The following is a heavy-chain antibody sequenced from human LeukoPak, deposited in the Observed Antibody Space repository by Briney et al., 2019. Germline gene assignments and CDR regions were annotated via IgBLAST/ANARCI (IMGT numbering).Heavy chain of an antibody. CDR3: ARDPRGIVGANHNWFDP. CDR1: GGSISSYH. CDR2: IYACWST. D-gene: IGHD1-26*01. V-gene: IGHV4-4*07. Sequence: PWETLSLTCTVSGGSISSYHWRWMRHSAGKGLEGLGRIYACWSTNYSPSLKSRVTMSVDTSNSQFSLKLISVTAADTAVYYCARDPRGIVGANHNWFDPWGQGTLVTVSS. J-gene: IGHJ5*02.